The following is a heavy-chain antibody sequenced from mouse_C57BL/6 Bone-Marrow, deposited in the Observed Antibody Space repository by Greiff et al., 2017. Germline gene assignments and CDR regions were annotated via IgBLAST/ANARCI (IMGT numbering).Heavy chain of an antibody. J-gene: IGHJ3*01. CDR1: GYSITSGYD. CDR3: ARVNDGYYAWVAY. Sequence: EVHLVESGPGMVKPSQSLSLTCTVTGYSITSGYDWHWIRHFPGNKLEWMGYISYSGSHNYNPSLKSRISFTPDTSKNHFFMKWNSVSTEDTATYYCARVNDGYYAWVAYWGQGTLVTVSA. V-gene: IGHV3-1*01. D-gene: IGHD2-3*01. CDR2: ISYSGSH.